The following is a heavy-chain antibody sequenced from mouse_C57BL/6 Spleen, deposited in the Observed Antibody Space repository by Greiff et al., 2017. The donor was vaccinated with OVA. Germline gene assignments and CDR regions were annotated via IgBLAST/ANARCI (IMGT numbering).Heavy chain of an antibody. V-gene: IGHV5-6*01. D-gene: IGHD1-1*01. CDR3: ARQNSYGSSKEICDY. J-gene: IGHJ2*01. Sequence: EVQLVESGGDLVKPGGSLKLSCAASGFTFSSYGMSWVRQTPDKRLEWVAIISSGGSYTYYPDSVKGRYTISRDNANNTLYLQMSSLKSENTAMYYCARQNSYGSSKEICDYWGQGTTLTVSS. CDR2: ISSGGSYT. CDR1: GFTFSSYG.